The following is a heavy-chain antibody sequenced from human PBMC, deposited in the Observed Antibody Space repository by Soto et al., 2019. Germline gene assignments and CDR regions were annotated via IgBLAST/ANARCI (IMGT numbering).Heavy chain of an antibody. CDR2: IIPIFGTA. V-gene: IGHV1-69*13. D-gene: IGHD3-22*01. CDR1: GGTFSGYA. Sequence: SVKVSCKASGGTFSGYAISWVRQAPGQGLEWMGGIIPIFGTANYAQKFQGRVTITADESTSTAYMELSSLRSEDTAVYYCASPYYYDSSGYYYLAFDIWGQGTMVTVSS. CDR3: ASPYYYDSSGYYYLAFDI. J-gene: IGHJ3*02.